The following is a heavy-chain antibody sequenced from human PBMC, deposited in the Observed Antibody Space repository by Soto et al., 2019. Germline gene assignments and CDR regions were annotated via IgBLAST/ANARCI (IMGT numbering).Heavy chain of an antibody. CDR1: GYTFTNYG. CDR3: AREGQAPYYYYGMDV. CDR2: ISGYNGNT. J-gene: IGHJ6*02. V-gene: IGHV1-18*01. Sequence: QVQVVQSGDEVKKPGASVKVSCKASGYTFTNYGFSWVRQAPGQGLEWMGWISGYNGNTKYAEKFQGRVTMTTDTSTSTAQMELRRLRSDDTAVYYCAREGQAPYYYYGMDVWGQGTAVTVSS.